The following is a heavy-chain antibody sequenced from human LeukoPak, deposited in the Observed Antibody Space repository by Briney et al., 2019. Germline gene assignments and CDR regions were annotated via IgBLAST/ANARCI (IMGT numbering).Heavy chain of an antibody. CDR2: ISWNSGSI. D-gene: IGHD6-19*01. Sequence: PGGSLRLSCATSGFTFDDYAMHWVRQAPGKGLEWVSGISWNSGSIAYADSVKGRFTISRDNAKSSLYLQMNSLRPEDTALYYCAKGTGSGWLKDIDYWGQGTLVTVSS. CDR1: GFTFDDYA. CDR3: AKGTGSGWLKDIDY. V-gene: IGHV3-9*01. J-gene: IGHJ4*02.